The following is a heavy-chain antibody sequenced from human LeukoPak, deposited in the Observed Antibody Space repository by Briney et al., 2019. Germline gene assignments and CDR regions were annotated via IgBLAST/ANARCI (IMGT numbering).Heavy chain of an antibody. D-gene: IGHD2-2*03. V-gene: IGHV3-23*01. Sequence: GGSLRLSCAASGFTFSSYAMSWVRQAPGKGLEWVSSITGSGTGTYYADSVKGRFTISRDNSKNTLYLQMNSLRAEDTAVYYCAKEAIGYCSSTSCHGDDYWGQGTLVTVSS. J-gene: IGHJ4*02. CDR3: AKEAIGYCSSTSCHGDDY. CDR2: ITGSGTGT. CDR1: GFTFSSYA.